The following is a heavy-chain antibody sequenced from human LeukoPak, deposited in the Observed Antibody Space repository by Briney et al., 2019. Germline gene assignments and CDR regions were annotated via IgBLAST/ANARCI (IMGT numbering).Heavy chain of an antibody. CDR2: ISYSGAT. V-gene: IGHV4-39*07. Sequence: SETLSLTCTVSDDSITNTLFYWVWIRQAPGKGLESVGTISYSGATYYNPSLKSRVTISVDTSKNQFSLKLSSVTAADTAVYYCARARGSYYSPNWFDPWGQGTLVTVSS. CDR1: DDSITNTLFY. J-gene: IGHJ5*02. D-gene: IGHD3-10*01. CDR3: ARARGSYYSPNWFDP.